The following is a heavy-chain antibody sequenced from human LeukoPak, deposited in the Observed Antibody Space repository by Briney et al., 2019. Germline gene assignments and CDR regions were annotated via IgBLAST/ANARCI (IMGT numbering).Heavy chain of an antibody. J-gene: IGHJ4*02. CDR1: GGSISSYY. Sequence: SETLSLTCTASGGSISSYYWSWIRQPPGKGLEWIGYIYDSGNTNYNPSLKSRVTISVDTSKNQFSLKVRSVTAADTAVYYCAKGEGDYWGQGTLVTVSS. D-gene: IGHD2-21*01. CDR3: AKGEGDY. CDR2: IYDSGNT. V-gene: IGHV4-59*01.